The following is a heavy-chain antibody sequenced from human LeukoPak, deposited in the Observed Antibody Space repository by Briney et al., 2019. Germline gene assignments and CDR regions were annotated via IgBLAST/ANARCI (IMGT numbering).Heavy chain of an antibody. D-gene: IGHD6-19*01. CDR1: GGSISSGSYY. V-gene: IGHV4-61*02. CDR2: IYTCGST. CDR3: ARGMVAGTGY. J-gene: IGHJ4*02. Sequence: SETLSLTCTVSGGSISSGSYYWSWIRQPAGKGLEWIGRIYTCGSTNYNPSLKSRVTISVDTPKNQFSLKLSSVTAADTAVYYCARGMVAGTGYWGQGTLVSVSS.